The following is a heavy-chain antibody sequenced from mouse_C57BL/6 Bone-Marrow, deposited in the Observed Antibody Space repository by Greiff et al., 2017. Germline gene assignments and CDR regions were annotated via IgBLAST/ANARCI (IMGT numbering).Heavy chain of an antibody. Sequence: EVKLMESGGGLVKPGGSLKLSCAASGFTFSSYAMSWVRQTPEKRLEWVATISAGGSYTYYPDNVKGRITISRDNTKNNLYLQMSHLKSEDTAMYYCARGLTGYFDYWGQGTTLTVSS. J-gene: IGHJ2*01. V-gene: IGHV5-4*03. CDR2: ISAGGSYT. CDR3: ARGLTGYFDY. CDR1: GFTFSSYA.